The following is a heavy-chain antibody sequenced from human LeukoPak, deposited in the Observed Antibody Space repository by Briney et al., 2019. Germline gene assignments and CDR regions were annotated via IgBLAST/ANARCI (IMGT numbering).Heavy chain of an antibody. Sequence: GGSLRLSCAASGFTFSTYAVSWVRQAPGKGLEWVSVISGSGGSTYYADSVKGRFTISRDNSKNTLYLQMNSLRAEDTAVYYCATLGFSSGYYYYFDHWGQGTLVTVSS. CDR2: ISGSGGST. J-gene: IGHJ4*02. CDR3: ATLGFSSGYYYYFDH. CDR1: GFTFSTYA. D-gene: IGHD3-22*01. V-gene: IGHV3-23*01.